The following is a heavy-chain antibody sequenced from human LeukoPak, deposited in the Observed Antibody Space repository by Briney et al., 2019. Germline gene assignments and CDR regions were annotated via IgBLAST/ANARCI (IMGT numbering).Heavy chain of an antibody. J-gene: IGHJ3*02. CDR1: GFTFSSYG. Sequence: GRSLRLSCAASGFTFSSYGMHWVRQAPGKGLEWVAVIWYDGSNKYYADSVKGRFTISRDNSKNTLYLQMNSLRAEGTAVYYCAKTLSGSYRTPFDIWGQGTMVTVSS. CDR3: AKTLSGSYRTPFDI. V-gene: IGHV3-33*06. D-gene: IGHD1-26*01. CDR2: IWYDGSNK.